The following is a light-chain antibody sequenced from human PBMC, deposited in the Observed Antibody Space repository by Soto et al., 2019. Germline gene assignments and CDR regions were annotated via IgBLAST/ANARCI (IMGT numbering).Light chain of an antibody. J-gene: IGKJ1*01. CDR2: KAS. CDR1: QSISSW. Sequence: DIQMTQSPSTLSASVGDRVTITCRASQSISSWLAWYQQKPGKAPKLLIYKASSLESGVPSRFSGSGSGTEFTLTISSLQPDDFATYYCQQYNSYSGTFGQWTKVEIK. V-gene: IGKV1-5*03. CDR3: QQYNSYSGT.